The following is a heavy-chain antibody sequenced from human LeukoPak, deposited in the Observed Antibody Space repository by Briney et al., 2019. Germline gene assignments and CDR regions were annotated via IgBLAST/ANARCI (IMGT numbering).Heavy chain of an antibody. V-gene: IGHV3-23*01. D-gene: IGHD6-19*01. Sequence: PGGSLRLSCVASGFSFSNLAMGWVRRAPGNGLEWGSVISDSGGITYYADSVKGRFTISRDNSRNTLYLQMNSLRVDDTAVYYCAKDARRYSGWYFFDHWGQGTLVTVSS. CDR3: AKDARRYSGWYFFDH. CDR2: ISDSGGIT. CDR1: GFSFSNLA. J-gene: IGHJ4*02.